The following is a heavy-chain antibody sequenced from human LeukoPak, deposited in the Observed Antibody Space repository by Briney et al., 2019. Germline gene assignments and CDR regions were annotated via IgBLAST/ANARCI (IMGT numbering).Heavy chain of an antibody. CDR3: ARDRVLWFGELFSFDY. Sequence: GGSLRLSCAASGFTFSSYAMHWVRQAPGKGLEWVAVISYDGSNKYYTDSVKGRFTISRDNSKNTLYLQMNSLRAEDTAVYYCARDRVLWFGELFSFDYWGQGTLVTVSS. D-gene: IGHD3-10*01. J-gene: IGHJ4*02. CDR1: GFTFSSYA. V-gene: IGHV3-30-3*01. CDR2: ISYDGSNK.